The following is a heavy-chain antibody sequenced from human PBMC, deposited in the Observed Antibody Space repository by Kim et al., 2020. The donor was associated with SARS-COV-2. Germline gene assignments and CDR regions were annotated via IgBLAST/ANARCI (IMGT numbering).Heavy chain of an antibody. CDR3: ARDILTPSGY. Sequence: TIYYADSVKGRFTISRDNAKNSLYLQMKSLRDEDTAVYYCARDILTPSGYWGKGTLVTVSS. D-gene: IGHD3-9*01. CDR2: TI. V-gene: IGHV3-48*02. J-gene: IGHJ4*02.